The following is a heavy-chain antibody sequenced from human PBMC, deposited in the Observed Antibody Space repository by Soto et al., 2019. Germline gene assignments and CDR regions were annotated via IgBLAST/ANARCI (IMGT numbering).Heavy chain of an antibody. D-gene: IGHD6-13*01. V-gene: IGHV1-8*01. CDR1: GYTFTSYD. CDR3: ARRFRQQLGGYYYYYYMDV. Sequence: ASVKVSCKASGYTFTSYDINWVRQATGQGLEWMGWMNPNSGNTGYAQKFQGRVTMTRNTSISTAYMELSSLRSEDTAVYYCARRFRQQLGGYYYYYYMDVWGKGTTVTVSS. CDR2: MNPNSGNT. J-gene: IGHJ6*03.